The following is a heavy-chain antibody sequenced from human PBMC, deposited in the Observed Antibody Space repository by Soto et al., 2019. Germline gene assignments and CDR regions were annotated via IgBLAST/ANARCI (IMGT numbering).Heavy chain of an antibody. V-gene: IGHV3-9*01. J-gene: IGHJ3*02. CDR2: ISWNSGSI. CDR1: GFTFDDYA. D-gene: IGHD2-2*01. CDR3: AKDAVSNIVVVPAAIPAFAI. Sequence: PGGSLRLSCAASGFTFDDYAMHWVRQAPGKGLEWVSGISWNSGSIGYADSVKGRFTISRDNAKNSLYLQMNSLRAEDTALYYCAKDAVSNIVVVPAAIPAFAIWGQGTMVTVSS.